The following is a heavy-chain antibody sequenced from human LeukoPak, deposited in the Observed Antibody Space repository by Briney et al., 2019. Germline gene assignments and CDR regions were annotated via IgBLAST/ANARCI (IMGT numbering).Heavy chain of an antibody. V-gene: IGHV4-31*03. CDR2: IYYNGNT. J-gene: IGHJ6*02. CDR3: ARDSSYDRSGYYYYGLDV. Sequence: ASETLSLTCTVFGGSISSGGYYWSWIRQHPGKGLEWIGYIYYNGNTNYNPSLKSRLTISVDTSKNQLFLKLSSVTAADTAVYYCARDSSYDRSGYYYYGLDVWGQGTTVTVSS. CDR1: GGSISSGGYY. D-gene: IGHD3-10*01.